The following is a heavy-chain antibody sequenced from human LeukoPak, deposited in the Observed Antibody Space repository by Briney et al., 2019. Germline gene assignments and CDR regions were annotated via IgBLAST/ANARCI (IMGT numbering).Heavy chain of an antibody. CDR2: IYYSGST. CDR1: GGSISSYY. D-gene: IGHD6-19*01. CDR3: ARRYSSGPFDY. J-gene: IGHJ4*02. Sequence: SETLSLTCTVSGGSISSYYWSWIRQPPGKGLEWIGYIYYSGSTNYNPSLKSRVTISVDTSKNQFSLKLSSGTAADTAVYYCARRYSSGPFDYWGQGTLVTVSS. V-gene: IGHV4-59*01.